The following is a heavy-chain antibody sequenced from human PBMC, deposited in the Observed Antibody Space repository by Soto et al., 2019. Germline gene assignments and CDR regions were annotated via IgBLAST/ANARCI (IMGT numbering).Heavy chain of an antibody. CDR1: GDCISSGYY. CDR2: IYHSGTT. J-gene: IGHJ6*02. D-gene: IGHD3-10*01. Sequence: XGTLSLNCAVSGDCISSGYYWAWIRQPPGKGLEWIGSIYHSGTTYYNPSLKSRVTISVDTSENQFALKLSSVTAADSAVYYCERGEAGGMDVWAQGTTVTVSS. CDR3: ERGEAGGMDV. V-gene: IGHV4-38-2*01.